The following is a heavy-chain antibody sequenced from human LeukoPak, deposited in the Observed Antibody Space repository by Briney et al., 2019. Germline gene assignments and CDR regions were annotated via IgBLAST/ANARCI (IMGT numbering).Heavy chain of an antibody. V-gene: IGHV3-23*01. CDR3: AKDRPNYYGSNGHYYKLNGDC. D-gene: IGHD3-22*01. CDR2: ITSSGAAT. J-gene: IGHJ4*02. Sequence: PGGSLRLSCAASGFTFSSYAMSWVRQAPGKGLEWVSSITSSGAATYYADSVKGRFTISRDNSDNTLYLQMNSLRAEDTAVYYCAKDRPNYYGSNGHYYKLNGDCWGQGTLVTGSS. CDR1: GFTFSSYA.